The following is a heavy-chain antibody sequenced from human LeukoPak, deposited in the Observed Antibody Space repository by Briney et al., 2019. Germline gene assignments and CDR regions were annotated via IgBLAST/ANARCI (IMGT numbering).Heavy chain of an antibody. V-gene: IGHV1-24*01. CDR2: FDPEDGVT. Sequence: GASVKVSCKVSGYTLTELSMHWVRQAPGKGLEWMGGFDPEDGVTIYAQKFQGRVTVTRDTSTSTVYMELSSLRSEDTAVYYCARGDRIVVVIAISDYWGQGTLVTVSS. D-gene: IGHD2-21*01. CDR3: ARGDRIVVVIAISDY. CDR1: GYTLTELS. J-gene: IGHJ4*02.